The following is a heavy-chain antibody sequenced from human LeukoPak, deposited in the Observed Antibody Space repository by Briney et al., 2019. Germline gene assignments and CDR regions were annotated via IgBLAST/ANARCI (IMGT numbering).Heavy chain of an antibody. CDR3: ARDDTDYDSTAYFDY. CDR2: IKQDGSEK. Sequence: GRSLRLSCAASGFTFSSYWMSWVRQPPGKGLEWVANIKQDGSEKYYVDSVKGRFTISRDNAKNSLYLQMNSLRAEDTAVYYCARDDTDYDSTAYFDYWGQGTLVTVSS. CDR1: GFTFSSYW. D-gene: IGHD3-16*01. J-gene: IGHJ4*02. V-gene: IGHV3-7*01.